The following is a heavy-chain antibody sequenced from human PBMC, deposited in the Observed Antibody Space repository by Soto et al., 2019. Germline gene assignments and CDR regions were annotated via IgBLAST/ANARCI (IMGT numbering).Heavy chain of an antibody. CDR3: AIGMSAVTRTRYYYYYYMDV. CDR2: IKQDGSEK. D-gene: IGHD2-21*02. Sequence: GGSLRLSCAASGFTFSSYWMSWVRQAPGKGLEWVANIKQDGSEKYYVDSVKGRFTISRDNAKNSLYLQMNSLRAEDTAVYYCAIGMSAVTRTRYYYYYYMDVWGKGTTVTVSS. CDR1: GFTFSSYW. V-gene: IGHV3-7*01. J-gene: IGHJ6*03.